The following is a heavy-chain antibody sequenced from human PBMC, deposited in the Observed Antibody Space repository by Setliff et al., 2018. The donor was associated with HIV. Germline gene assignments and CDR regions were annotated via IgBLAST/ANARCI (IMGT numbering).Heavy chain of an antibody. V-gene: IGHV3-30*04. CDR1: GFTFSSYA. CDR2: ISYDGGNP. J-gene: IGHJ4*02. D-gene: IGHD1-26*01. Sequence: PGGSLRLSCAASGFTFSSYAMHWVRQAPGKGLEWVTVISYDGGNPYYADSVKGRFTISRDNSRNILYLQMNSLRGDDSAVYFCARVEWEPDGHYFAYWGQGTLVTVSS. CDR3: ARVEWEPDGHYFAY.